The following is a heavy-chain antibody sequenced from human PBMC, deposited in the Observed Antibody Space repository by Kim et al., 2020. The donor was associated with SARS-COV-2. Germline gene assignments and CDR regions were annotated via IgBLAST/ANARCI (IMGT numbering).Heavy chain of an antibody. J-gene: IGHJ2*01. V-gene: IGHV1-46*01. CDR3: ARDAEGYDWYFDL. D-gene: IGHD5-12*01. Sequence: ASVKVSCKASGYTFTSYYMHWVRQAPGQGLEWMGIINPSGGSTSYAQKFQGRVTMTRDTSTSTVYRELSSLRSEDTAVYYCARDAEGYDWYFDLWGRGTLVTVSS. CDR2: INPSGGST. CDR1: GYTFTSYY.